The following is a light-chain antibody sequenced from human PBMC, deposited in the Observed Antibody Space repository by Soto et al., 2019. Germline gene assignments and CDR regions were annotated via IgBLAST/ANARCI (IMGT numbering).Light chain of an antibody. CDR2: QDT. V-gene: IGLV3-1*01. CDR3: HVWDSSTVV. Sequence: SYELTQPPAVSVSPGQTASITCSGDKLGDKYACWYQQKPGQSPVLVIYQDTKRPSGTPERFSGSNSGNTATLTISGTQAMDEADYYCHVWDSSTVVFGGGTKLTVL. CDR1: KLGDKY. J-gene: IGLJ2*01.